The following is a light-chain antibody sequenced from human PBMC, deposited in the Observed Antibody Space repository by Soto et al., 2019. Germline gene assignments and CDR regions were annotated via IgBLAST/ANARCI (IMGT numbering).Light chain of an antibody. CDR2: AAS. J-gene: IGKJ3*01. Sequence: DIQMTQSPSSLSASVGDRVTITCRANQSISSYLNWYQQKPGKAPKLLIYAASSLQSGVPSRFSGSGSGTYFTLTISSLQPEDFSTYYCQQSYSTLFTFGPGTKVDIK. CDR3: QQSYSTLFT. V-gene: IGKV1-39*01. CDR1: QSISSY.